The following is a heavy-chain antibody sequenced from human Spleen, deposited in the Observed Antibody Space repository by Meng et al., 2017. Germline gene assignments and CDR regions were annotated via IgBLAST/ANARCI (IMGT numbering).Heavy chain of an antibody. CDR2: IYYSGST. V-gene: IGHV4-59*12. J-gene: IGHJ3*02. CDR1: GGSISSYY. CDR3: ARETLYYDSSGYYWGKNDAFDI. D-gene: IGHD3-22*01. Sequence: SETLSLTCTVSGGSISSYYWSWIRQPPGKGLEWIGYIYYSGSTNYNPSLKSRVTISVDTSKNQFSLKLSSVTAADTAVYYCARETLYYDSSGYYWGKNDAFDIWGQGTMVTVSS.